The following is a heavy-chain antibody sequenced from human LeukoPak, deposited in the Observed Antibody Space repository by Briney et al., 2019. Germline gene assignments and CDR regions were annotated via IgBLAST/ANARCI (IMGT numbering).Heavy chain of an antibody. CDR2: ISYDGSTK. Sequence: PGGSLRLSCTASGFTFSTYGMHWVRQAPGKGLEWVTLISYDGSTKYYSDSVKGRFALSRDNSKNTLYLQMNSLRVEDTAVYYCARDVSAYSGYLWGQGARVTVSS. CDR1: GFTFSTYG. V-gene: IGHV3-30*03. J-gene: IGHJ4*02. CDR3: ARDVSAYSGYL. D-gene: IGHD5-12*01.